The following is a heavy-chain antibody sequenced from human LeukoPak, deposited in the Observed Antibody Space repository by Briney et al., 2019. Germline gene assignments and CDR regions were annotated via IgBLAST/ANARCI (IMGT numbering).Heavy chain of an antibody. Sequence: GASVKVSCKASGYSFISFYIHWVRQAPGQGLEWMGWINPNSSDTNYAQKFQGRVAMTTDTSIDTAYMELSRLTCDDTAVYYCARTPYSSGSFDYWGQGTLVTVSS. D-gene: IGHD6-19*01. CDR1: GYSFISFY. CDR2: INPNSSDT. CDR3: ARTPYSSGSFDY. J-gene: IGHJ4*02. V-gene: IGHV1-2*02.